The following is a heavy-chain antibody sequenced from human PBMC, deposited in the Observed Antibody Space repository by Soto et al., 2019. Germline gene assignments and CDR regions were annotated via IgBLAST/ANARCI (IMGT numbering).Heavy chain of an antibody. J-gene: IGHJ3*02. CDR1: GFTFSSYS. Sequence: GGSLRLSCAASGFTFSSYSMNWVRQAPGKGLEWVSYISSSSSTIYYADSVKGRFTISRDNAKNSLYLQMNSLRDEDTAVYYCARVLDSVSYFAFDIWGQGTMVTVSS. CDR2: ISSSSSTI. D-gene: IGHD1-26*01. V-gene: IGHV3-48*02. CDR3: ARVLDSVSYFAFDI.